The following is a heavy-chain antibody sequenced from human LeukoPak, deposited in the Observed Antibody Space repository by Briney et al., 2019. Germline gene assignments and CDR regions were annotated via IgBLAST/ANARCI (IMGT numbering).Heavy chain of an antibody. CDR2: INPRSGDT. Sequence: ASVKVSCKSSGFIFTDYHMHWLRQAPGQGLEWMGWINPRSGDTTYAQKFLGRVTMTRDTSTNTAYMDLSSLRSDDTAVYYCARGDCTNGVCYRGFDPWGQGTLVTVSS. CDR3: ARGDCTNGVCYRGFDP. CDR1: GFIFTDYH. J-gene: IGHJ5*02. D-gene: IGHD2-8*01. V-gene: IGHV1-2*02.